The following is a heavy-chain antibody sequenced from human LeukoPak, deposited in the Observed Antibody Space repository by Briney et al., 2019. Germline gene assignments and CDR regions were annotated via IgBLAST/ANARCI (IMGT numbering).Heavy chain of an antibody. J-gene: IGHJ6*02. D-gene: IGHD1/OR15-1a*01. V-gene: IGHV3-21*01. CDR3: AREALNMYYGMDV. CDR1: GFTFSSYS. Sequence: GSLRLSCAASGFTFSSYSMNWVRQAPGKGLEWVSSISSSSTYIYYADSVKGRFTISRDNAKNSLSLQMNSLRAEDTAVYYCAREALNMYYGMDVWGQGTTVTVSS. CDR2: ISSSSTYI.